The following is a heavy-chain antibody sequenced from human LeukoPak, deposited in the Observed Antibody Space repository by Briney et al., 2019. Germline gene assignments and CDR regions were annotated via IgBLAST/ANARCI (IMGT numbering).Heavy chain of an antibody. CDR2: IKQDGSEK. CDR1: GFTFSSYW. D-gene: IGHD6-13*01. Sequence: WGSLRLSCVASGFTFSSYWMSWVRQAPGKGLEWVANIKQDGSEKYYVDSLKGRFTISRDNAKNSLYLQMNSLRAEDTAVYYCAREDSSWTYNYYFGMDVWGQGTTVTVSS. J-gene: IGHJ6*02. V-gene: IGHV3-7*01. CDR3: AREDSSWTYNYYFGMDV.